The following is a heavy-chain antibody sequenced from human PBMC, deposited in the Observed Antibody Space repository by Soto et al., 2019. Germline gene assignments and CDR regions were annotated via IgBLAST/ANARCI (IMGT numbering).Heavy chain of an antibody. Sequence: GGSLRLSCAASGFTFSSYAMSWVRQAPGKGLEWISAISGSGGSTYYADSVKGRFTISRDNSKNTLYLQMNSLRAEDTAVYYCAKALESDYDFWSGPLYGMDVWGQGTTVTVSS. V-gene: IGHV3-23*01. CDR2: ISGSGGST. D-gene: IGHD3-3*01. CDR3: AKALESDYDFWSGPLYGMDV. J-gene: IGHJ6*02. CDR1: GFTFSSYA.